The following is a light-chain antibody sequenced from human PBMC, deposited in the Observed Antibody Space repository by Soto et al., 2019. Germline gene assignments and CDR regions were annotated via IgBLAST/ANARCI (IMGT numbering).Light chain of an antibody. CDR2: AAS. V-gene: IGKV1-39*01. Sequence: DIQMTQSPSSLSASVGDRVTITCRASQSIRNDLNWFQQRPGKAPKVLIWAASSLQSGVPSRFIGSGSGTEFTLTIPSLQPEDFATYYCQQSYRTPLTFGRGTKVEIK. CDR3: QQSYRTPLT. CDR1: QSIRND. J-gene: IGKJ4*01.